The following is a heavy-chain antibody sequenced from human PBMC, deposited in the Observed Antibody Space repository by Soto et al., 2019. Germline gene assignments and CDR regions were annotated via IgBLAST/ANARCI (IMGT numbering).Heavy chain of an antibody. D-gene: IGHD2-2*01. CDR2: INHSVST. CDR1: GGSFSGYY. J-gene: IGHJ5*02. V-gene: IGHV4-34*01. Sequence: PSETLSLTCAVYGGSFSGYYWSWIRQPPGKGLEWIGEINHSVSTNYSPSLKSRVTISVDTSKNQFSLKLSSVTAADTAVYYCACVPTRGYNWFDPSGQGTLVHVSS. CDR3: ACVPTRGYNWFDP.